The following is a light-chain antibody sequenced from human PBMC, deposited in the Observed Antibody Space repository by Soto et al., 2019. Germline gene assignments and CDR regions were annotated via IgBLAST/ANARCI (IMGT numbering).Light chain of an antibody. CDR2: KAS. V-gene: IGKV1-5*03. J-gene: IGKJ1*01. CDR1: QSFSSW. CDR3: LQYNSYPRT. Sequence: DIQMTQSPSTLSASVGDRLTITCRASQSFSSWLAWYQQKPGKAPKLLIYKASSLESGVPSRFSGSGSGTEFTLTISSLQPDDFATYYCLQYNSYPRTFGQGTKVEVK.